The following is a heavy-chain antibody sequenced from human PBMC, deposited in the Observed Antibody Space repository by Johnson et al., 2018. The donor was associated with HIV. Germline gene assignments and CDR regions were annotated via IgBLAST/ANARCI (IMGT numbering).Heavy chain of an antibody. CDR3: ARDPREGWPGAFDI. CDR1: GFTFSSYA. J-gene: IGHJ3*02. CDR2: ISYDGSDK. V-gene: IGHV3-30*04. Sequence: QVQLVESGGGVVQPGRSLRLSCAASGFTFSSYAMHWVRQAPAKGLEWVAVISYDGSDKDYADSVKGRFTISRDSSKNTLYLQMNSLRVEDTAVYYCARDPREGWPGAFDIWGQGTMVTVSS. D-gene: IGHD6-19*01.